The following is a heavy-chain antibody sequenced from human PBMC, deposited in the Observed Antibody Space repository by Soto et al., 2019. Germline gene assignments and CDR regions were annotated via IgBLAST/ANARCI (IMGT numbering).Heavy chain of an antibody. J-gene: IGHJ4*02. Sequence: QVQLQESGPGLVKPSQTLSLTCTVSGGSISSGGYYWSWIRQHPGKGLEWIGYIYYSGSTYYNPSLKSRVTISVDTSKNQFSLKLSSVTAADTAVYYCARGRGGRTVVKRIFFAYGDYGASSVFDYWGQGTLVTVSS. CDR3: ARGRGGRTVVKRIFFAYGDYGASSVFDY. V-gene: IGHV4-31*03. D-gene: IGHD4-17*01. CDR1: GGSISSGGYY. CDR2: IYYSGST.